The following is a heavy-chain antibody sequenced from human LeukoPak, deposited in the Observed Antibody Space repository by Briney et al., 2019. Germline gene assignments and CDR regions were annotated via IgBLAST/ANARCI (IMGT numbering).Heavy chain of an antibody. CDR3: ARSPGEGYYYYYYMDV. J-gene: IGHJ6*03. CDR1: GGSISSSSYY. CDR2: IYYSGST. D-gene: IGHD7-27*01. Sequence: SETLSPTCTVSGGSISSSSYYWGWIRQPPGKGLEWIGSIYYSGSTYYNPSLKSRVTISVDTSKNQFSLKLSSVTAADTAVYYCARSPGEGYYYYYYMDVWGKGTTVTVSS. V-gene: IGHV4-39*07.